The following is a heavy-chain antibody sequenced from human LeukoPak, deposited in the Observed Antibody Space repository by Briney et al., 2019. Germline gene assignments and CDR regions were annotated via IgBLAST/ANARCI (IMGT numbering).Heavy chain of an antibody. J-gene: IGHJ4*02. V-gene: IGHV1-69*05. CDR1: GGTFSSYA. D-gene: IGHD5-12*01. CDR2: IIPIFGTA. Sequence: GSSVKVSCKASGGTFSSYAISWVRQAPGQGLEWMGGIIPIFGTANYAQKFQGRVTMTRNTSISTAYMELSSLRSEDTAVYYCARVRGRADYWGQGTLVTVSS. CDR3: ARVRGRADY.